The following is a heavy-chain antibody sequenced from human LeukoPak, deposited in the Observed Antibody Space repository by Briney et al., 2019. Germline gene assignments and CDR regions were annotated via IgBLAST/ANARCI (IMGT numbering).Heavy chain of an antibody. CDR2: ISGDXGST. J-gene: IGHJ6*02. CDR1: GXXXXXXX. Sequence: GGSLRLSCTVSGXXXXXXXXXXVXXXXXKXXXXVXXISGDXGSTYYADSVEGRFTISRDNSKNSLYLQMNSLRTEDTALYYCAKDIALFYYYYGMDVWGQGTTVTVSS. D-gene: IGHD2-21*01. V-gene: IGHV3-43*02. CDR3: AKDIALFYYYYGMDV.